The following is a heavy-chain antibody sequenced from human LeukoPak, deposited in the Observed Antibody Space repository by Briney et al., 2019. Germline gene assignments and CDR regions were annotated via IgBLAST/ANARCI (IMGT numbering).Heavy chain of an antibody. CDR2: FDPEDGET. Sequence: GASVKVSCKVSGYTLTELSMHWVRQAPGKGLEWMGGFDPEDGETIYAQKFQGRVTMTEDTSTSTAYMELRSLRSDDTAVYYCARLEKSSAWYGKGNYFDYWGQGTLVTVSS. CDR3: ARLEKSSAWYGKGNYFDY. V-gene: IGHV1-24*01. J-gene: IGHJ4*02. D-gene: IGHD6-19*01. CDR1: GYTLTELS.